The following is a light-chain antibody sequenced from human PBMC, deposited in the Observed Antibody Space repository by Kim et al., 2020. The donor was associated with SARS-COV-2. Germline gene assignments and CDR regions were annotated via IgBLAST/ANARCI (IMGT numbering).Light chain of an antibody. CDR2: DAS. Sequence: DIQMTQSPSTLSASVGDTVTITCRASQRSDRWLAWYQQKPGKAPNLLIYDASNLKSGVPSRFSGSGSGTEFTLTISGVLPDDFATYYYQQYNIYPLTFGGGTKVDIK. CDR3: QQYNIYPLT. CDR1: QRSDRW. V-gene: IGKV1-5*01. J-gene: IGKJ4*01.